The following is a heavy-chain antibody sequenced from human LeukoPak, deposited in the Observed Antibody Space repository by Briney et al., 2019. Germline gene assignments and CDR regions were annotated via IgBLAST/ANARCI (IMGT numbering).Heavy chain of an antibody. CDR3: ARAIGESSGYYDFWSGYYDY. CDR2: IYYSGST. Sequence: SETLSLTCTVSGGSITSSTYYWCWIRQPPGKGLEWIGNIYYSGSTYYNPSLKSRVTISVDTSKNQFSLKLSSVTAADTAVYYCARAIGESSGYYDFWSGYYDYWGQGTLVTVSS. V-gene: IGHV4-39*07. J-gene: IGHJ4*02. D-gene: IGHD3-3*01. CDR1: GGSITSSTYY.